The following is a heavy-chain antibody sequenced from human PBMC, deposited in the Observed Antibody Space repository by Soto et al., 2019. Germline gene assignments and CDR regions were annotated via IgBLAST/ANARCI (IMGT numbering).Heavy chain of an antibody. CDR1: GFTVMSNY. CDR2: ISGSGGST. D-gene: IGHD3-3*01. J-gene: IGHJ4*02. Sequence: SRRLSCAASGFTVMSNYMSWVRQAPGKGLEWVSAISGSGGSTDYADSVRGRFTISRDNSTNTLYLQMNRLRAEDTDVYYCEKELTIFGAHYLNGRFDYWGQGTMVTVSS. CDR3: EKELTIFGAHYLNGRFDY. V-gene: IGHV3-23*01.